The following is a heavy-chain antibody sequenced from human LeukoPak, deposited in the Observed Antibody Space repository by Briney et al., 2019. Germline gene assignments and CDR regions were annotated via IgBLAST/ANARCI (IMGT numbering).Heavy chain of an antibody. CDR2: INHSGGT. Sequence: SETLSLTCAVQGVSVNAYSWSWIRHSPGKGLEWIGEINHSGGTNYNPSLKSRATISVGTSENQFSLRVTSVTAADTAVYYCARIRCGHTDDRCYNYWGQGTLVTVSS. J-gene: IGHJ4*02. D-gene: IGHD2-8*01. CDR1: GVSVNAYS. CDR3: ARIRCGHTDDRCYNY. V-gene: IGHV4-34*01.